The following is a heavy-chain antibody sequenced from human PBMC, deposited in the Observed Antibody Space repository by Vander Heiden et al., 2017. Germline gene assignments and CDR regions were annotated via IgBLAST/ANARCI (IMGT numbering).Heavy chain of an antibody. J-gene: IGHJ4*02. CDR2: ISSSGRDI. V-gene: IGHV3-11*01. Sequence: QVQLVESGGGLVKHGGSLRLPCAASGFTFSDYYMSWMRQAPGTGLEWVSYISSSGRDIYYADSVKGRFTISRDNAKNSLYLQLNSLRAEDTGVYYCARGHHACDYWGQGTLVTVSS. CDR1: GFTFSDYY. CDR3: ARGHHACDY.